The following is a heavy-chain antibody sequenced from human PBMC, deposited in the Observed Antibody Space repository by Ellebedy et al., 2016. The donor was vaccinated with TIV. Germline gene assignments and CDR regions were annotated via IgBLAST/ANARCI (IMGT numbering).Heavy chain of an antibody. Sequence: PGGSLILSCAASGFTFSNAWMNWVRQAPGKGLEWVGRIKSKTDGGAADYAAPVKGRFTISRDDSKNTLYLQMNSLKTEDTAVYFCTTVYRYNYDSVWGQGTLVTVSS. CDR1: GFTFSNAW. V-gene: IGHV3-15*01. CDR2: IKSKTDGGAA. CDR3: TTVYRYNYDSV. D-gene: IGHD5-18*01. J-gene: IGHJ4*02.